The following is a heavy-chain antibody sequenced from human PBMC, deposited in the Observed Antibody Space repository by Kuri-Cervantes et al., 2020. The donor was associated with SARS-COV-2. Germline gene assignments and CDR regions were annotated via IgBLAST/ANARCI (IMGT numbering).Heavy chain of an antibody. CDR1: GYTFTSYY. D-gene: IGHD3-10*01. J-gene: IGHJ5*02. V-gene: IGHV1-46*01. CDR3: ARWRRATMVRGDTHWFDP. Sequence: ASVKVSCKASGYTFTSYYMHWVRQAPGQGLEWMGIINPSGGSTSYAQKFQGRVTMTRDTSTSTVYMELSSLRSEDTAVYYCARWRRATMVRGDTHWFDPWGQGTLVTVSS. CDR2: INPSGGST.